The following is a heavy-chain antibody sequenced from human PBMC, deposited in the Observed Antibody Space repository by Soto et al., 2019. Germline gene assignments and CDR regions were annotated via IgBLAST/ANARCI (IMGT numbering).Heavy chain of an antibody. D-gene: IGHD6-13*01. V-gene: IGHV4-31*03. Sequence: QVQLQESGPGLVEPSQTLSLTCTVSGGSISSGGDYWSWIRQHPGKGLEWIGYIYYSGSTYYNPSLKSRVTISVDTSKNQFSLKLSSVTAADTAVYYCAAGIAAAGTGWSAFDIWGQGTMVTVSS. CDR1: GGSISSGGDY. CDR2: IYYSGST. J-gene: IGHJ3*02. CDR3: AAGIAAAGTGWSAFDI.